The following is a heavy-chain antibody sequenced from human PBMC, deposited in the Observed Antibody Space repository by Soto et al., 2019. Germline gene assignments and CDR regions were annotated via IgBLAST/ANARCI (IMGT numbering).Heavy chain of an antibody. J-gene: IGHJ6*04. V-gene: IGHV3-11*01. CDR1: GFTFSDYY. CDR3: ARGLLEWLSFSSREGMDV. Sequence: GGSLRLSCAASGFTFSDYYMSWIRQAPGKGLEWVSYISSSGSTIYYADSVKGRFTISRDNAKNSLYLQMNSLRAEDTAVYYCARGLLEWLSFSSREGMDVWGKGTTVTVSS. D-gene: IGHD3-3*01. CDR2: ISSSGSTI.